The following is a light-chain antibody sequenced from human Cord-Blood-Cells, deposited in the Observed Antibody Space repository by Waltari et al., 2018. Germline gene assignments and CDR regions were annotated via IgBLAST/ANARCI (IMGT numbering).Light chain of an antibody. CDR3: CSYAGSSTWV. V-gene: IGLV2-23*01. Sequence: QSALTQPASVSGSPGQSITISCTGTSSDVGSYNLVSWYQPHPGKAPKLMIYEGSKRPSGVSNRFSGSKSGNTASLTISGLQAEDEADYYCCSYAGSSTWVFGEGTKLTVL. CDR1: SSDVGSYNL. CDR2: EGS. J-gene: IGLJ3*02.